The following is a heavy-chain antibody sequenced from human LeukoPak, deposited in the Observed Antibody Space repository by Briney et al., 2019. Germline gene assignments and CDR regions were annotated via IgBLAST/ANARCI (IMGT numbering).Heavy chain of an antibody. V-gene: IGHV1-46*01. J-gene: IGHJ4*02. D-gene: IGHD3-3*01. Sequence: GASVKVSCKASGYXFTSYYIHWVRQAPGQGLEWMGIINPSGGSTSYAQKFQGRVTMTRDTSTSTVYMELSSLRSEDTAVYYCAREGQVTIFGFDYWGQGTLVTVSS. CDR2: INPSGGST. CDR1: GYXFTSYY. CDR3: AREGQVTIFGFDY.